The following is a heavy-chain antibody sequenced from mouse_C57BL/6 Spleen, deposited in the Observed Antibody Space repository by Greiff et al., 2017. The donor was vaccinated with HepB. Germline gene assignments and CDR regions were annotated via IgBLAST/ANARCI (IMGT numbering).Heavy chain of an antibody. CDR1: GFTFSDYG. CDR3: ARGDYDDGAWFAY. CDR2: ISSGSSTI. Sequence: EVKLEESGGGLVKPGGSLKLSCAASGFTFSDYGMHWVRQAPEKGLEWVAYISSGSSTIYYADTVKGRFTISRDNAKNTLFLQMTSLRSEDTAMYYCARGDYDDGAWFAYWGQGTLVTVSA. V-gene: IGHV5-17*01. D-gene: IGHD2-4*01. J-gene: IGHJ3*01.